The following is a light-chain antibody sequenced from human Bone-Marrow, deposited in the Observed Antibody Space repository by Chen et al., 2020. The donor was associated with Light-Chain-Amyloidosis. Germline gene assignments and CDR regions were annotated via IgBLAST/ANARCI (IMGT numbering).Light chain of an antibody. J-gene: IGKJ3*01. Sequence: DIQITQSPSSLSASVWDRVTITFRASQDIVTYLNWYQHKPGKAPNLLIYSTSNLQSGVPSRFSGSGSGTDFTLTISSLQPEDAATYYCQQSYSIPLFTFGPGTKVDI. V-gene: IGKV1-39*01. CDR3: QQSYSIPLFT. CDR1: QDIVTY. CDR2: STS.